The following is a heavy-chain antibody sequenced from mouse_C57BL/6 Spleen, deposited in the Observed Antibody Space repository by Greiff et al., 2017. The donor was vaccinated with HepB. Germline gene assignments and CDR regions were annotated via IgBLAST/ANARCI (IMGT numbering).Heavy chain of an antibody. CDR1: GFTFSSYA. D-gene: IGHD2-2*01. CDR2: ISDGGSYT. J-gene: IGHJ4*01. V-gene: IGHV5-4*01. CDR3: ARERLRRTGYAMDY. Sequence: DVHLVESGGGLVKPGGSLKLSCAASGFTFSSYAMSWVRQTPEKRLEWVATISDGGSYTYYPDNVKGRFTISRDNAKNNLYLQMSHLKSEDTAMYYCARERLRRTGYAMDYWGQGTSVTVSS.